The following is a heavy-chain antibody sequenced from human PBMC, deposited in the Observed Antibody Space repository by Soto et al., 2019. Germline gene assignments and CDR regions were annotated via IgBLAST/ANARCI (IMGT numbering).Heavy chain of an antibody. CDR1: GYTFTSYG. Sequence: QVPLVQSGAQVKRPGASVKVSCKASGYTFTSYGVIWVRQAPGQGLEWMGWISSQNGNTNYAQTFQGRVTMTTDTSTSTAYMDLRSLRSDDTAVYYCARVTSFDYVWGGFRSYYFDYWGQGTLVTVSS. D-gene: IGHD3-16*02. CDR2: ISSQNGNT. CDR3: ARVTSFDYVWGGFRSYYFDY. V-gene: IGHV1-18*04. J-gene: IGHJ4*02.